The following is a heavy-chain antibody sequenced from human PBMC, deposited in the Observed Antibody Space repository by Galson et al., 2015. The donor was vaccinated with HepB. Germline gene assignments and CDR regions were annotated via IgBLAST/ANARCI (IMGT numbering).Heavy chain of an antibody. Sequence: RLSCAASGFAVSRTYMTWVRQAPGKGLEWLSVIHTGGNTYYADSLRGRFTISRDNSKNMLYLQMNSLRAEDTAVYYCANFPGLGYWGQGTLVTVSS. J-gene: IGHJ4*02. D-gene: IGHD3-16*01. V-gene: IGHV3-53*01. CDR1: GFAVSRTY. CDR3: ANFPGLGY. CDR2: IHTGGNT.